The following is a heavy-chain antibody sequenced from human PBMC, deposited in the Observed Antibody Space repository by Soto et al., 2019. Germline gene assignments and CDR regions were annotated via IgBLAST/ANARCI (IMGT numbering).Heavy chain of an antibody. D-gene: IGHD6-19*01. V-gene: IGHV4-39*01. CDR2: IYYSGST. CDR1: GGSISSSSYY. Sequence: PSETLSLTCTVSGGSISSSSYYWGWIRQPPGKGLEWIGSIYYSGSTYYNPPLKSRVTISVDTSKNQFSLKLSSVTAADTAVYYCAGSRVAGPRFDYWGQGTLVTVSS. CDR3: AGSRVAGPRFDY. J-gene: IGHJ4*02.